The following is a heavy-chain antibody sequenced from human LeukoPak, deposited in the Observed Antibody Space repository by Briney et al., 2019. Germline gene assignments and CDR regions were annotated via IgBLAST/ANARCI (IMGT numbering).Heavy chain of an antibody. V-gene: IGHV3-30-3*01. CDR1: GFTFSSYA. CDR2: ISYDGSNK. Sequence: QAGGSLRLSCAASGFTFSSYAMPWVRQAPGKGLEWVAVISYDGSNKYYADSVKGRFTISRDNSKNTLYLQMNSLRAEDTAVYYCARDGLLGYFDYWGLGTLVTVSS. D-gene: IGHD1-26*01. CDR3: ARDGLLGYFDY. J-gene: IGHJ4*02.